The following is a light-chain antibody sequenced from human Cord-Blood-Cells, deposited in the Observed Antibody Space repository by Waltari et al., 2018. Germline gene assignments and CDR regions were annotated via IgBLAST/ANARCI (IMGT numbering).Light chain of an antibody. CDR1: QSLLHSNGYNY. J-gene: IGKJ5*01. CDR3: MQALQTPIT. V-gene: IGKV2-28*01. Sequence: DIVMTQSPLSLPVTPGEPASISFRSSQSLLHSNGYNYLDWYLQKPGQSPQLLIYLGSNRASRVPDRFSGSGSGTDFTLKISRVEAEDVGVYYCMQALQTPITFGQGTRLEIK. CDR2: LGS.